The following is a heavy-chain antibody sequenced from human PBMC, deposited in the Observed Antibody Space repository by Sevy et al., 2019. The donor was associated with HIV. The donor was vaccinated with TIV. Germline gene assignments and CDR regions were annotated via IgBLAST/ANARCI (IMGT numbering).Heavy chain of an antibody. Sequence: GESLKISCTAYGFTFSNYAMYWVRQAPGKGLEWVAVISSDGNNKDYADSVKGRFTISRDNSKNTLYLQMNSLRAEDTAVYYCASHYYDSTGYYYPLDYWGQGTLVTVSS. J-gene: IGHJ4*02. CDR1: GFTFSNYA. CDR3: ASHYYDSTGYYYPLDY. CDR2: ISSDGNNK. V-gene: IGHV3-30*04. D-gene: IGHD3-22*01.